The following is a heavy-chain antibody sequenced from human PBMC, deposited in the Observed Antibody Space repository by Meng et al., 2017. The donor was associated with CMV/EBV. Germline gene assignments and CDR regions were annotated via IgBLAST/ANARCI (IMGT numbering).Heavy chain of an antibody. V-gene: IGHV3-30*04. J-gene: IGHJ3*02. CDR3: ARAFIPYGSGSGDAFDI. Sequence: GESLKISCAASGFTFSSYAMHWVRQAPGKGLEWVAVISYDGSNKYYADSVKGRFTISRDNSKNTPYLQMNSLRAEDTAVYYCARAFIPYGSGSGDAFDIWGQGTMVTVSS. D-gene: IGHD3-10*01. CDR1: GFTFSSYA. CDR2: ISYDGSNK.